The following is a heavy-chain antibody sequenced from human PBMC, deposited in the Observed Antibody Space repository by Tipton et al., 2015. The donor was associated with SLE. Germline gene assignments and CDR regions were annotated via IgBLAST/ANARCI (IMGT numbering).Heavy chain of an antibody. V-gene: IGHV5-51*03. J-gene: IGHJ3*02. D-gene: IGHD6-19*01. Sequence: VQLVQSGAEVKKPGESLKISCKGSGYSFTSYWIGWVRQMPGKGLEWMGIIYPGDSDTRYSPSFQGQVTISADKSISTAYLQWSSLKASDTAMYYRARRHDSSGWYGAFDIWGQGTMVTVSS. CDR1: GYSFTSYW. CDR2: IYPGDSDT. CDR3: ARRHDSSGWYGAFDI.